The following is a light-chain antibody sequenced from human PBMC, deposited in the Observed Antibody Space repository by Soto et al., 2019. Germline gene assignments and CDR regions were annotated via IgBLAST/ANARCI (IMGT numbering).Light chain of an antibody. J-gene: IGKJ4*01. CDR3: QQYGSSPPNT. CDR2: GAS. Sequence: EIVLTQSPGTLSLSPGERATLSCRASQSISSSYLGWYQQKPGQAPRLLTYGASSRATGIPDRFSGSGSGTDFTLTISRLEPEDFAVYYCQQYGSSPPNTFGGGTKVDIK. CDR1: QSISSSY. V-gene: IGKV3-20*01.